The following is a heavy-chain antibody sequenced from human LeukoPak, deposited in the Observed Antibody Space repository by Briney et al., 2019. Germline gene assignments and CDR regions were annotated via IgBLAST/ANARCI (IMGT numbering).Heavy chain of an antibody. CDR2: IYHSGST. V-gene: IGHV4-4*02. J-gene: IGHJ4*02. D-gene: IGHD1-1*01. Sequence: SETLSLTCAVSGGSISSSNWWSWVRQPPGKGLEWIGEIYHSGSTNYNPSLKSRVTISVDKSKNQFSLKLSSVTAADTAVYYCARDFGEYNWNDGGFDYWGQGTLVTVSS. CDR3: ARDFGEYNWNDGGFDY. CDR1: GGSISSSNW.